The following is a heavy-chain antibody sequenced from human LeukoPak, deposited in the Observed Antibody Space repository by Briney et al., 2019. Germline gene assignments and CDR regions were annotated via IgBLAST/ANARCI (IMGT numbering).Heavy chain of an antibody. D-gene: IGHD3-10*01. Sequence: GGSLRLSCAASGFTFSSYEINWIRPAPAKGLAWVSSITSSGSTIYYAESVKGRFTISRDNAKPSLYLQMNSLRAEETAVYYCVREDRGGSSSDCWGQGTLVTVS. CDR3: VREDRGGSSSDC. CDR2: ITSSGSTI. J-gene: IGHJ4*02. V-gene: IGHV3-48*03. CDR1: GFTFSSYE.